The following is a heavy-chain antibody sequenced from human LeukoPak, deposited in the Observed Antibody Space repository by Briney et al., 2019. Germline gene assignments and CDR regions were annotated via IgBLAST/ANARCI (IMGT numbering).Heavy chain of an antibody. V-gene: IGHV3-23*01. CDR3: ANPHIAAPANFDF. CDR2: ISGSGGST. D-gene: IGHD6-13*01. CDR1: GFTFSSYA. Sequence: PGGSLRLACAAAGFTFSSYAMSWVRQAPGKGLEWVSAISGSGGSTYYADSVKGRFTISRDNSKNPLYLQMNSLRADDMAVYDCANPHIAAPANFDFWGQGTLVTVSS. J-gene: IGHJ4*02.